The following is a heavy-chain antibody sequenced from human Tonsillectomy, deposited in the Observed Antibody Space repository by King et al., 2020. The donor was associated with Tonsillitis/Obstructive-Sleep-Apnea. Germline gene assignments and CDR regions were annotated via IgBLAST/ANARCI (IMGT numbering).Heavy chain of an antibody. CDR3: AREYCSGGSCYPPDAFDI. Sequence: VQLVESGAEVKKPGSSVKVSCKASGGTFSSYAISWVRQAPGQGLEWMGGIIPIFGTANYAQKFQGRVTITADESTSTAYMELSSLRSEDTAVYYCAREYCSGGSCYPPDAFDIWGQGTMVTVSS. V-gene: IGHV1-69*01. J-gene: IGHJ3*02. D-gene: IGHD2-15*01. CDR1: GGTFSSYA. CDR2: IIPIFGTA.